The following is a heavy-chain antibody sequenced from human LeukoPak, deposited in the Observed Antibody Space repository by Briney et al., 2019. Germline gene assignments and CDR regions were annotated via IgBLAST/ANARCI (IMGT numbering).Heavy chain of an antibody. D-gene: IGHD3-3*01. V-gene: IGHV4-39*01. CDR3: ARLDDFWRSRIDY. CDR2: IYYSGST. J-gene: IGHJ4*02. Sequence: SETLSLTCTVSGGSISSRTYYWGWIRQPPGKGLEWIGSIYYSGSTYYNPSPKSRVSISVDTSKNQFSLKLSSVTAADTAVYYCARLDDFWRSRIDYWGQGTLVTVSS. CDR1: GGSISSRTYY.